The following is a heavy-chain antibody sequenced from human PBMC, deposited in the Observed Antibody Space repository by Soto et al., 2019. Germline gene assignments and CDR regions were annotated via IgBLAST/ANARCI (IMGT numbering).Heavy chain of an antibody. V-gene: IGHV3-23*01. CDR2: ISGSGGST. J-gene: IGHJ4*02. CDR3: AKSPEWLLLEGALDY. D-gene: IGHD2-15*01. Sequence: GGSLRLSCAASGFTFSSYAMSWVRQAPGKGLEWVSAISGSGGSTYYADSVKGRFTISRDNSKNTLYLQMNSLRAEDTAVYYCAKSPEWLLLEGALDYWGQGTLVTVSS. CDR1: GFTFSSYA.